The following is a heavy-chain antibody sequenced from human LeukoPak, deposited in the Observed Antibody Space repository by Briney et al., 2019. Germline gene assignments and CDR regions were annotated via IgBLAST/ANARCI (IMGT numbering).Heavy chain of an antibody. J-gene: IGHJ4*02. CDR2: IYHSGST. CDR3: ARAVGAKPDFDY. Sequence: PSETLSLTCTVSGYSISSGYYWGWIRQPPGRGLEWIGSIYHSGSTYYNPSLKSRVTISVDTSKNQFSLKLSSVTAADTAVYYCARAVGAKPDFDYWGQGTLVTVSS. V-gene: IGHV4-38-2*02. D-gene: IGHD1-26*01. CDR1: GYSISSGYY.